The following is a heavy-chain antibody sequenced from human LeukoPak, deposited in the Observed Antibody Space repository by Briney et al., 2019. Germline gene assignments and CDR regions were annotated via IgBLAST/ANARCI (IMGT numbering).Heavy chain of an antibody. D-gene: IGHD3-22*01. Sequence: GGSLRLSCAASGFTLSSYAMHWVRQAPGKGLARVAVISYDGSNKYYADSVKGRFTISRDNSKNTLYLQMNSLRAEDTAVYYCARDGYYYDSSGYYYIDYWGQGTLVTVSS. CDR3: ARDGYYYDSSGYYYIDY. J-gene: IGHJ4*02. CDR2: ISYDGSNK. CDR1: GFTLSSYA. V-gene: IGHV3-30-3*01.